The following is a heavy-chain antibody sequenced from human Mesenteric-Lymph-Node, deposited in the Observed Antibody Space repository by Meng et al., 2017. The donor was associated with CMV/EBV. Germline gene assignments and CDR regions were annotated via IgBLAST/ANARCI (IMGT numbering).Heavy chain of an antibody. CDR3: TGDSVSNPNLDY. J-gene: IGHJ4*02. V-gene: IGHV3-66*01. CDR2: IYRGDNT. D-gene: IGHD3-10*01. Sequence: DVDLVESGGGLVQPGGSLRLSCAASGFNVRDKYMSWVRQAPGKGLEWVCIIYRGDNTYYIDSVKDRFTVSRDNSKNTMYLQMNSLRVEDTAVYYCTGDSVSNPNLDYWGQGTLVTVSS. CDR1: GFNVRDKY.